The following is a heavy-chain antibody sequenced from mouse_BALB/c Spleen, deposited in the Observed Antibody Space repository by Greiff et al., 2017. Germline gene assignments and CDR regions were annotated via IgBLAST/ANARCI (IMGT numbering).Heavy chain of an antibody. V-gene: IGHV10-1*02. CDR1: GFTFNTYA. D-gene: IGHD3-2*01. J-gene: IGHJ4*01. Sequence: EVHLVESGGGLVQPKGSLKLSCAASGFTFNTYAMNWVRQAPGKGLEWVARIRSKSNNYATYYADSVKDRFTISRDDSQSMLYLQMNNLKTEDTAMYYCVKPKDSSGHYAMDYWGQGTSVTVSS. CDR3: VKPKDSSGHYAMDY. CDR2: IRSKSNNYAT.